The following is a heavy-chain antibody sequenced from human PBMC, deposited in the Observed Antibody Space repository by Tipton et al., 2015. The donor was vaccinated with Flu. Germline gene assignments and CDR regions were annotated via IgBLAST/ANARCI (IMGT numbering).Heavy chain of an antibody. CDR1: GYTFSSYG. CDR3: ARDTYYYDTSGRTVDY. Sequence: QLVQSGAEVKKPGASAKVSCKASGYTFSSYGISWVRQAPGQGLEWMGWISVHNGNTKYVQKFQGRVTLTTDTSTSTAYMELRSLKSDDTAVYYCARDTYYYDTSGRTVDYWGQGTLVTVSS. D-gene: IGHD3-22*01. J-gene: IGHJ4*02. V-gene: IGHV1-18*01. CDR2: ISVHNGNT.